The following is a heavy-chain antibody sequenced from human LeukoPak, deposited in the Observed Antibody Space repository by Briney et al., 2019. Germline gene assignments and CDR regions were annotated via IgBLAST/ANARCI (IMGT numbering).Heavy chain of an antibody. CDR3: AKADLATCAGGTCYFFDH. CDR2: ISGSGGST. Sequence: GGPLRLSCAASGFTFSSYAMSWVRQAPGKGLEWVSGISGSGGSTYYADSVKGRFTISRDNSKNTLFLQMNSLRAEDTAIYYCAKADLATCAGGTCYFFDHWGQGILVTVSS. D-gene: IGHD2-15*01. J-gene: IGHJ4*02. V-gene: IGHV3-23*01. CDR1: GFTFSSYA.